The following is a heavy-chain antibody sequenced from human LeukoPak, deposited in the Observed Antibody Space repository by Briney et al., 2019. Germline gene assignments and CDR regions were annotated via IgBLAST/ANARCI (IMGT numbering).Heavy chain of an antibody. D-gene: IGHD3-10*01. J-gene: IGHJ3*02. CDR2: IYYSGST. CDR3: ARGELLWFGANAFDI. Sequence: SETLSLTCIVSGGSISSSSYYWGWIRQPPGKGLEWIGSIYYSGSTYYNPSLKSRVTISVDTSKNQFSLKLSSVTAADTAVYYCARGELLWFGANAFDIWGQGTMVTVSS. V-gene: IGHV4-39*07. CDR1: GGSISSSSYY.